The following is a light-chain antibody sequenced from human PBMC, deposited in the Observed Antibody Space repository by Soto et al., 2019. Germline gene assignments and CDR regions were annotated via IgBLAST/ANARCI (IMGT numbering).Light chain of an antibody. CDR2: DAS. CDR1: QSVSSH. Sequence: EIVLTQSPATLSLSPGERATLSCRASQSVSSHLAWYQQKPGQAPRLLIYDASKRATGIPARFSGSGSGTDFTLSISCLEPEDFAVYYCQQRSNWPITFGQGTRLEIK. V-gene: IGKV3-11*01. CDR3: QQRSNWPIT. J-gene: IGKJ5*01.